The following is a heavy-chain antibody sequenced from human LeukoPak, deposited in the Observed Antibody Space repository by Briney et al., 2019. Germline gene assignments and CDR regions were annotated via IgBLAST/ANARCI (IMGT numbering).Heavy chain of an antibody. CDR1: GFTVSSNY. J-gene: IGHJ6*02. CDR2: IYSGGST. CDR3: ASADYYGSGSYYYYYGMDV. D-gene: IGHD3-10*01. V-gene: IGHV3-66*01. Sequence: GGSLRLSCAASGFTVSSNYMSWVRQAPGKGLEWVSVIYSGGSTYYADSVKDGFTISRDNSKNTLYLQMNSLRAEDTAVYYCASADYYGSGSYYYYYGMDVWGQGTTVTVSS.